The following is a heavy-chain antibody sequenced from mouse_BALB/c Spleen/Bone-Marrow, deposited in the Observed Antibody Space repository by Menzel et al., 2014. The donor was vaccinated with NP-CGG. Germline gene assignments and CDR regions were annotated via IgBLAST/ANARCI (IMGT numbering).Heavy chain of an antibody. CDR3: ARGVIPFAY. J-gene: IGHJ3*01. V-gene: IGHV1S126*01. CDR1: GYSFTNYW. D-gene: IGHD1-1*01. Sequence: QVQLKQSGPQLVRPGASVKISCKASGYSFTNYWMHWVKQRPGQGLEWIGMIDPSDSETRLNQKLKDKAKLTVDKSSTTAYMQFSSPTSEDSAVYYCARGVIPFAYWGQGTLVTVSA. CDR2: IDPSDSET.